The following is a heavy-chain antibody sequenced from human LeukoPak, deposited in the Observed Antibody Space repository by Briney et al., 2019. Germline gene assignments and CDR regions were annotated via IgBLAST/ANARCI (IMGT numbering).Heavy chain of an antibody. CDR3: ASYYYDSSGYYGDAFDI. D-gene: IGHD3-22*01. V-gene: IGHV4-39*01. CDR1: GGSISSNSYY. J-gene: IGHJ3*02. CDR2: IYYSGST. Sequence: SETLSLTCTVSGGSISSNSYYWGWTRQPPGRGLEWIGSIYYSGSTYYNPSLKSRVTISVDTSKNQFSLKLSSVTAADTAVYYCASYYYDSSGYYGDAFDIWGQGTMVTVSS.